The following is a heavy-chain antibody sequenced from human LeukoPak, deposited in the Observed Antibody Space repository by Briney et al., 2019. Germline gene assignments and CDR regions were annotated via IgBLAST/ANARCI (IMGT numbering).Heavy chain of an antibody. Sequence: PGGSLRLSCAASGFTFSSYWMSWVRQAPGKGLEWVANIKQGGSEKYYVDSVKGRFTISRDNAKNSLYLQMNSLRAEDTAVYYCARDLATVVLHDAFDIWGQGTMVTVSS. CDR1: GFTFSSYW. CDR3: ARDLATVVLHDAFDI. J-gene: IGHJ3*02. D-gene: IGHD4-23*01. CDR2: IKQGGSEK. V-gene: IGHV3-7*01.